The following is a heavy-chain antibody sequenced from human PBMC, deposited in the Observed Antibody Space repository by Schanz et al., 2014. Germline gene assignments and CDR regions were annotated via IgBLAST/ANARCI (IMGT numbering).Heavy chain of an antibody. CDR1: GFTFSDYY. Sequence: QVQLVDSGGGLVKPGGSLRLSCAASGFTFSDYYMSWIRQAPGKGLEWVSYISSSGSYTNYADSVKGRFTTSRDNGKKSMYLQMNSLRVEDTAVYYCARQPGRITVSGVVSNWFDPWGQGTLXTVSS. D-gene: IGHD3-3*01. CDR2: ISSSGSYT. CDR3: ARQPGRITVSGVVSNWFDP. V-gene: IGHV3-11*05. J-gene: IGHJ5*02.